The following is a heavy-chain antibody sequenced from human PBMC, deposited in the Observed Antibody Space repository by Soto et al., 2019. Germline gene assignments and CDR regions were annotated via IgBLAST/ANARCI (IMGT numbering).Heavy chain of an antibody. V-gene: IGHV3-33*01. J-gene: IGHJ4*02. CDR1: GFTFSSYG. CDR3: AGDSGWGGGAAAECDY. CDR2: IWYDGSNK. D-gene: IGHD6-13*01. Sequence: QVQLVESGGGVVQPGRSLRLSCAASGFTFSSYGMHWVRQAPGKGLEWVAVIWYDGSNKYYADSVKGRFTISRDNSKNTLYRQMNSLRAEDTGVYYCAGDSGWGGGAAAECDYWGQGGLVTVSS.